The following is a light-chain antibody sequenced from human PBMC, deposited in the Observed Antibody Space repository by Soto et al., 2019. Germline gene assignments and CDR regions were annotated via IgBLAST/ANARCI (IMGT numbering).Light chain of an antibody. CDR2: GAS. Sequence: VMTQSPATLSVSPGERATLSCTASQSINSNLAWYQQRPGQAPRLLIYGASTRATGIPARFSGSGSGTEFTLTISSLQSEDFAVYYCQQYHYWWTFGQGTKVDIK. CDR1: QSINSN. J-gene: IGKJ1*01. V-gene: IGKV3-15*01. CDR3: QQYHYWWT.